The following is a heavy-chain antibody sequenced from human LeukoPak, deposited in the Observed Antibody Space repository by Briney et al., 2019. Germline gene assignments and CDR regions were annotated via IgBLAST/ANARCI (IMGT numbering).Heavy chain of an antibody. Sequence: SETLSLTCTASGGSITSYYWTWIRQPPGKGLEWIGYIYYSGSTSYNPSLKSRVTISVDTSKNQFSLKLSSVTAADTAVYYCARGGVNYKIAGPWGQGALVTVSS. J-gene: IGHJ5*02. V-gene: IGHV4-59*01. CDR2: IYYSGST. CDR1: GGSITSYY. D-gene: IGHD3-10*01. CDR3: ARGGVNYKIAGP.